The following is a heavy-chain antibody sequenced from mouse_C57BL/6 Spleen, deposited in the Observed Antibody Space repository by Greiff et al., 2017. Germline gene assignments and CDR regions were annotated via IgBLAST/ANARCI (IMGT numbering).Heavy chain of an antibody. D-gene: IGHD1-1*01. V-gene: IGHV5-17*01. CDR2: ISSGSSTI. CDR1: GFTFSDYG. CDR3: AKAFYYYGSSAMDY. J-gene: IGHJ4*01. Sequence: EVHLVESGGGLVKPGGSLKLSCAASGFTFSDYGMHWVRQAPEKGLEWVAYISSGSSTIYYADTVKGRFTISRDNAKNTLFLQMTSLRSEDTAMYYCAKAFYYYGSSAMDYWGQGTSVTVSS.